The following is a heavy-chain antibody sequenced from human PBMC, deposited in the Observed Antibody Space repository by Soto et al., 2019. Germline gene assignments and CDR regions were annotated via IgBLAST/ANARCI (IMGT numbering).Heavy chain of an antibody. J-gene: IGHJ5*02. CDR2: IYTSGST. CDR1: GGSISSYY. CDR3: AKCGNYDMLTGQGGFDP. Sequence: ETLSLTCTVSGGSISSYYWSWIRQPAGKGLEWIGRIYTSGSTNYNPSLKSRVTMSVDTSKNQFSLKLSSVTAADTALYYCAKCGNYDMLTGQGGFDPWGQGTLVTVSS. D-gene: IGHD3-9*01. V-gene: IGHV4-4*07.